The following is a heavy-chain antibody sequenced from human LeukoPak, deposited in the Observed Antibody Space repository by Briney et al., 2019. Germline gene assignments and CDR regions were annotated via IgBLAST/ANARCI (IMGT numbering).Heavy chain of an antibody. CDR3: ARVAVAGYYYYYYMDV. CDR2: ISYDGSNK. V-gene: IGHV3-30*04. CDR1: GFTFSSYA. J-gene: IGHJ6*03. Sequence: GGSLRLSCAASGFTFSSYAMHWVRQAPGKGLEWVAVISYDGSNKYYADSVKGRFTISRDNSKNTLYLQMNSLRAEDTAVYYCARVAVAGYYYYYYMDVWGKGTTVTVSS. D-gene: IGHD6-19*01.